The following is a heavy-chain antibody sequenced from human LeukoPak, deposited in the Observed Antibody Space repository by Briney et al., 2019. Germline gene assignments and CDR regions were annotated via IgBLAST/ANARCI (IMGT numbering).Heavy chain of an antibody. V-gene: IGHV3-9*01. CDR1: GFTFDDYA. CDR3: ARAVDVMITFGGVIDS. D-gene: IGHD3-16*02. CDR2: ISWNSGSI. Sequence: GGSLRLSCAASGFTFDDYAMHWVRQAPGKGLEWVSGISWNSGSIGYADSVKGRFTISRDNAKNSLYLQMNSLRAEDTAVYYCARAVDVMITFGGVIDSWGQGTLVTVSS. J-gene: IGHJ4*02.